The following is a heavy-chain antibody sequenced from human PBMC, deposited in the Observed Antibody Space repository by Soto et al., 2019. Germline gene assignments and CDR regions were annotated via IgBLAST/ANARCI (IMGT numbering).Heavy chain of an antibody. Sequence: LXLSCAPSGFTFSCYEMTWVRQAPGKGLEWLSYISPSGSSLYYADSVKGRFTISRDNAKNSLFLQMNSLRAEDTAVYYCARDGFGDPYYYYAMDVWGRGTTVTVS. D-gene: IGHD4-17*01. J-gene: IGHJ6*02. CDR1: GFTFSCYE. CDR2: ISPSGSSL. CDR3: ARDGFGDPYYYYAMDV. V-gene: IGHV3-48*03.